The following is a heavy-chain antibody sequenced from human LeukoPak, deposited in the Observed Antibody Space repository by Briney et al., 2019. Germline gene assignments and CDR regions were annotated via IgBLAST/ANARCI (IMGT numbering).Heavy chain of an antibody. V-gene: IGHV1-69*13. CDR3: ARGWDYDSGGRPTAYVY. D-gene: IGHD3-22*01. J-gene: IGHJ4*02. CDR1: GGTFSSYA. Sequence: RRASVKVSCKASGGTFSSYAISWVRQAPGQGLEWMGGIIPIFGTANYAQKFQGRVTITADESTSTVYMELNSLKSEDTAVYYCARGWDYDSGGRPTAYVYWGQGTLVTVSS. CDR2: IIPIFGTA.